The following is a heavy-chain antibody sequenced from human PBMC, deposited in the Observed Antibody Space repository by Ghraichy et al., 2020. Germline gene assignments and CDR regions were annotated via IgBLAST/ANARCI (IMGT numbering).Heavy chain of an antibody. CDR2: INHSGST. J-gene: IGHJ5*02. V-gene: IGHV4-34*01. D-gene: IGHD1-26*01. CDR1: GGSFSGYY. Sequence: SETLSLTCAVYGGSFSGYYWSWIRQPPGKGLEWIGEINHSGSTNYNPSLKSRVTISVDTSKNQFSLKLSSVTAADTAVYYCARVRRGSYSTLGSYNWFDPWGQGTLVTVSS. CDR3: ARVRRGSYSTLGSYNWFDP.